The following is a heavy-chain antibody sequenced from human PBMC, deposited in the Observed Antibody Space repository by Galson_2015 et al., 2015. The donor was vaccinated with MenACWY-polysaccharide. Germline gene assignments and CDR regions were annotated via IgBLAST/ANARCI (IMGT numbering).Heavy chain of an antibody. CDR3: AKDRLSAADDSDY. CDR1: GFTFSSYG. J-gene: IGHJ4*02. CDR2: IRDDASNK. D-gene: IGHD6-13*01. Sequence: SLRLSCAASGFTFSSYGMHWVRQAPGKGLEWVAFIRDDASNKYYADSVKGRFTISRDNSKNTLYLQMNSLGAEDTAVYYCAKDRLSAADDSDYWGQGTLVTDSS. V-gene: IGHV3-30*02.